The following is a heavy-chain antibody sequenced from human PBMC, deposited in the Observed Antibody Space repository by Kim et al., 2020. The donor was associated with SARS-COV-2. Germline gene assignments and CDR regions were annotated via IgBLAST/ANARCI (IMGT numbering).Heavy chain of an antibody. V-gene: IGHV5-10-1*01. CDR2: IDPSDSYT. CDR1: GYSFTSYW. D-gene: IGHD6-13*01. J-gene: IGHJ5*02. Sequence: GESLKISCKGSGYSFTSYWISWVRQMPGKGLEWMGRIDPSDSYTNYSPSFQGHVTISADKSISTAYLQWSSLKASDTAMYYCASLKSSWYNWFDPWGQGTLVTVSS. CDR3: ASLKSSWYNWFDP.